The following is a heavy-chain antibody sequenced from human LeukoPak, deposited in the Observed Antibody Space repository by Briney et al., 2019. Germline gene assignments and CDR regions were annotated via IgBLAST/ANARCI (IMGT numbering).Heavy chain of an antibody. CDR3: TRTGMFADS. D-gene: IGHD3-10*02. CDR2: TYYRSKWYN. CDR1: GDSVSSNSAA. V-gene: IGHV6-1*01. Sequence: SQTLSLTCAISGDSVSSNSAAWNWIRQSPSRGLEWLGRTYYRSKWYNDYAVSVKSRITIDPDTSRNQFSLQLESATPDDTAMYYCTRTGMFADSWGQGTLVTVSS. J-gene: IGHJ4*02.